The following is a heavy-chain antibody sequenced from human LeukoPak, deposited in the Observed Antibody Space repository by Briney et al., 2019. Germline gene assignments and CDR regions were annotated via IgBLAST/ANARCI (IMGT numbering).Heavy chain of an antibody. CDR2: IKQDGSEK. CDR3: ARNFYGSGSYPFDY. V-gene: IGHV3-7*01. Sequence: GGSLRLSCAASGFTFSSFWMSWVRQAPGKGLEWVANIKQDGSEKYYVDSVKGRFTISRDNAKNSLYLQMNSLRAEDTAVYYCARNFYGSGSYPFDYWGQGTLVTVSS. D-gene: IGHD3-10*01. CDR1: GFTFSSFW. J-gene: IGHJ4*02.